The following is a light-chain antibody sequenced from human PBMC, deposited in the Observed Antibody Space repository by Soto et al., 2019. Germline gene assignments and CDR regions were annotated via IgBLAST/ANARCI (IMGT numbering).Light chain of an antibody. CDR1: RSNIGSNT. Sequence: QSVLTQPPSASGTPGQRVTISCSGSRSNIGSNTVNWYQHLPGTAPKLLIYSNNQRPSGVPYRFSGSKSGTSASLAISGLQSEDEADYYCAAWDDSLNGVVFGGGTKLTVL. J-gene: IGLJ2*01. CDR2: SNN. CDR3: AAWDDSLNGVV. V-gene: IGLV1-44*01.